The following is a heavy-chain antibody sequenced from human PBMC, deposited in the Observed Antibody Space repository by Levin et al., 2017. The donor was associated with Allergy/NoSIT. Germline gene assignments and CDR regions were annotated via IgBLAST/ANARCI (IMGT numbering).Heavy chain of an antibody. Sequence: SETLSLTCSVSGGSIITNYYWAWIRQPPGEGLEWLGSIYYTASDYYNPSLRRRLAISVDTSKNQFSLKLTSVTAADTAIYYCARAVSAGNNWYYFDDWGQGTRVTVSS. D-gene: IGHD1-20*01. CDR1: GGSIITNYY. V-gene: IGHV4-39*01. J-gene: IGHJ4*02. CDR2: IYYTASD. CDR3: ARAVSAGNNWYYFDD.